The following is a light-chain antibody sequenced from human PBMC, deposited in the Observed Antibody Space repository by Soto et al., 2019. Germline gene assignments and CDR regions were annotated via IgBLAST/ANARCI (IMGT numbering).Light chain of an antibody. CDR3: QQYYEFPLT. CDR1: QGISTY. J-gene: IGKJ4*01. CDR2: VAS. Sequence: IQLTQSPSSLSASVGDRVTVTCRASQGISTYLAWYQQKPGKAPNLLIYVASTLQSGVPSRFSGSGSGTDFTLTISRLQSEDFATYYCQQYYEFPLTFGGGTKVDIK. V-gene: IGKV1-9*01.